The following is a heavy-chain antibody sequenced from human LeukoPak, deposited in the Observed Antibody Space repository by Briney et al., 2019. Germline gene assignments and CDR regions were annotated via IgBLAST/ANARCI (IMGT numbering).Heavy chain of an antibody. CDR2: ISSSSSYI. CDR3: ARFPSYYDYVWGSYTPY. CDR1: GFTFSSYS. V-gene: IGHV3-21*01. Sequence: PGGSLRLSCAASGFTFSSYSMNWVRQAPGKGLEWVSSISSSSSYIYYADSVKGRFTISRDNAKNSLYLQMNSLRAEDTAVCYCARFPSYYDYVWGSYTPYWGQGTLVTVSS. D-gene: IGHD3-16*01. J-gene: IGHJ4*02.